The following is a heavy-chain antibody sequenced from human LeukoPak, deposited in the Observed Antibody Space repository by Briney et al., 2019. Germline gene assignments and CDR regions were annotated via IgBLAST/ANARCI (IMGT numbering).Heavy chain of an antibody. CDR3: ARGSLPITMVRAHHLGY. J-gene: IGHJ4*02. CDR1: GYTFTGYY. CDR2: INPNSGGT. D-gene: IGHD3-10*01. Sequence: ASVKVSCKASGYTFTGYYMHWVRQAPGQGLEWMGWINPNSGGTNYAQKFQGRVTMTGDTSISTAYMDLSRLRSDDTAVYYRARGSLPITMVRAHHLGYWGQGTLVTVSS. V-gene: IGHV1-2*02.